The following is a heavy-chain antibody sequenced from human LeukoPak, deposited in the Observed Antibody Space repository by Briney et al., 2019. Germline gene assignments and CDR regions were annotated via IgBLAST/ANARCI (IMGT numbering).Heavy chain of an antibody. D-gene: IGHD2-15*01. Sequence: PGGSLRLSCAASGFTFSSYAMNWVRQAPGKGLEWVSAITGSGGNTYSADSVKGRFTISRDNSKNTLYLQMNSLRAADTAVYYCAKGHQGYCSGVSCYSFDYWGQGTLVAVSS. CDR2: ITGSGGNT. V-gene: IGHV3-23*01. CDR1: GFTFSSYA. CDR3: AKGHQGYCSGVSCYSFDY. J-gene: IGHJ4*02.